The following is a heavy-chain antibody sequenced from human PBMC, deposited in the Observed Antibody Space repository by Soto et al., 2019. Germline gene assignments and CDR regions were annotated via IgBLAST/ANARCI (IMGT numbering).Heavy chain of an antibody. CDR2: IYYSGST. Sequence: KPSETLSLTCTVSGGSISSGGYYWSWIRQHPGKGLEWIGYIYYSGSTYYNPSLKSRVTISVDTSKNQFSLKLSSVTAADTAVYYCASGRSYYYDSSGYGLDPWGQGTLVTVSS. D-gene: IGHD3-22*01. V-gene: IGHV4-31*03. CDR3: ASGRSYYYDSSGYGLDP. J-gene: IGHJ5*02. CDR1: GGSISSGGYY.